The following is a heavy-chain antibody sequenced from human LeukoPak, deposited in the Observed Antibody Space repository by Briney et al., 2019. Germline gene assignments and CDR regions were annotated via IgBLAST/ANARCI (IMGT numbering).Heavy chain of an antibody. D-gene: IGHD1-26*01. CDR2: IFSGST. J-gene: IGHJ4*02. CDR1: GDSISSSSYY. CDR3: ARQGERPGISAY. Sequence: SETLALTCIVSGDSISSSSYYWGWVRQPPGKGLEWIWSIFSGSTYYNPSLKSRVTISLNTSKNQLSLNLSSVTAADTAVYYCARQGERPGISAYWGQGTLVTVSS. V-gene: IGHV4-39*01.